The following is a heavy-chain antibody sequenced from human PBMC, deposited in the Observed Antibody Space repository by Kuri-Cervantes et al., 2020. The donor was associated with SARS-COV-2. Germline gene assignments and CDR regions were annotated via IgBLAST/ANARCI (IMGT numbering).Heavy chain of an antibody. Sequence: GGSLRLSCAASGFTFRRYAMHWVRQAPGKGLEWVAFISNDGTNKDYLVSGKGRFTISRDNSQNTLYLQMQSLRSEDSAFYYCARDRLGVHDSWGQGTLVTVSS. CDR2: ISNDGTNK. J-gene: IGHJ4*02. CDR1: GFTFRRYA. V-gene: IGHV3-30*03. D-gene: IGHD2-8*01. CDR3: ARDRLGVHDS.